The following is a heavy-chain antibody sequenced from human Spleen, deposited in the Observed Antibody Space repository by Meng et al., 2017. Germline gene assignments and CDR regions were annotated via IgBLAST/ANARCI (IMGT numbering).Heavy chain of an antibody. CDR3: TSWSGSFGNS. D-gene: IGHD1-26*01. CDR2: INTDGTTT. Sequence: GESLKISCAASGFTFSNYWMHWVRQAPGKGLVWVSRINTDGTTTTYADSVKGRFTISRDNAENTLYLQMNSLRAEDTAVYYCTSWSGSFGNSWGQGTLVTVSS. V-gene: IGHV3-74*01. CDR1: GFTFSNYW. J-gene: IGHJ4*02.